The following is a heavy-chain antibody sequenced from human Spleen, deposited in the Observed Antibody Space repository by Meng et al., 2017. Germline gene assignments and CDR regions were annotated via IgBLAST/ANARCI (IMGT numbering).Heavy chain of an antibody. Sequence: KVSCKGSGYSFTSYWIGWVRQMPGKGLDWMGIIYPGDSDTRYSPSFQGQVTISADKSISTAYLQWSSLKASDTAMYYCARRSWVFDYGMDVWGQGTTVTVSS. J-gene: IGHJ6*02. CDR2: IYPGDSDT. D-gene: IGHD2-15*01. CDR1: GYSFTSYW. V-gene: IGHV5-51*01. CDR3: ARRSWVFDYGMDV.